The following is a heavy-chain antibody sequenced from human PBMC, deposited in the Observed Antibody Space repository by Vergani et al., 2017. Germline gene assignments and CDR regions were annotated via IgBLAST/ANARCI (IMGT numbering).Heavy chain of an antibody. V-gene: IGHV3-23*01. Sequence: EVQLLESGGGLVQPGGSLRLSCAASGFTFSSYAMSWVRQAPGKGPEWGSAISGSGGSTYYADSVKGRFTISRDNSKNTLYLQMNSLRAEYTAVYYCAKRGRVALSYGDRKDYYYYYYMDVWGKGTTVTVSS. CDR1: GFTFSSYA. CDR3: AKRGRVALSYGDRKDYYYYYYMDV. CDR2: ISGSGGST. J-gene: IGHJ6*03. D-gene: IGHD5-18*01.